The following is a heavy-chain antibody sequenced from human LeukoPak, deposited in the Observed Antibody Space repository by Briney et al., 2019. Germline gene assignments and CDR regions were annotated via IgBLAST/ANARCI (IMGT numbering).Heavy chain of an antibody. V-gene: IGHV4-34*01. CDR3: ARGPTRAIGFDI. CDR1: GGSFSGYY. Sequence: SETLSLTCAVYGGSFSGYYWSWVRQPPGKGLEWIGEINHSGSTNYNPSLKSRVTISVDTSKNQFSLKLSSVTAADTAVYYCARGPTRAIGFDIWGQGTTVTVS. J-gene: IGHJ3*02. CDR2: INHSGST.